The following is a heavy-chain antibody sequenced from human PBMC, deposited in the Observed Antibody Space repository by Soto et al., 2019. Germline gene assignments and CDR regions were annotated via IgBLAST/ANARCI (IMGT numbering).Heavy chain of an antibody. CDR2: IIPLLGIA. CDR3: ARDRGYCSSTSCYQDY. CDR1: GGTFSSYT. V-gene: IGHV1-69*08. J-gene: IGHJ4*02. D-gene: IGHD2-2*01. Sequence: QVQLVQSGAEVKKPGSSVKVSCKASGGTFSSYTISWVRQAPGQGLEWMGRIIPLLGIANYGQKFQGRVTMTADKSTSTGYMELSSMRTEDTAVYYCARDRGYCSSTSCYQDYWGQGTLVTVSS.